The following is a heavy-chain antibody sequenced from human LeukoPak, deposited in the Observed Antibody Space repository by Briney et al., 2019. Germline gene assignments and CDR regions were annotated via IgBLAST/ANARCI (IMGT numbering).Heavy chain of an antibody. V-gene: IGHV3-23*01. CDR2: ISVSGGST. CDR1: GFTFTTYP. Sequence: GGSLRLSCVASGFTFTTYPMSWVRQAPGKGLEGVSGISVSGGSTYYADSVKGRFTISRDNSKNTVYLQMNSLRAEETAIYYCAKDVSSCGGDCPDSWGQGTLVTVSS. J-gene: IGHJ4*02. CDR3: AKDVSSCGGDCPDS. D-gene: IGHD2-21*02.